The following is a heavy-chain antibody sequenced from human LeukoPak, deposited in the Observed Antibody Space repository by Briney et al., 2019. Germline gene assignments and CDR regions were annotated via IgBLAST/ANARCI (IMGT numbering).Heavy chain of an antibody. CDR1: GVSITNYY. V-gene: IGHV4-4*07. CDR3: ARDYLVGAPLDS. J-gene: IGHJ4*02. Sequence: SETLSLTCTVSGVSITNYYWAWIRQPAGKGLEWIGRMYISGSTNYNPSLKSRVTISIGKANNQFSLKLRSVTAADTAVYYCARDYLVGAPLDSWGQGTQVTVSS. CDR2: MYISGST. D-gene: IGHD1-26*01.